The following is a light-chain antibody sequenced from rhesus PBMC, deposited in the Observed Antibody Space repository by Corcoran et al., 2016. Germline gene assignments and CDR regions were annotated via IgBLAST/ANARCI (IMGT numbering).Light chain of an antibody. J-gene: IGKJ4*01. V-gene: IGKV3-53*01. CDR3: QKYSSSPLT. CDR1: QSVGSS. Sequence: QVILTQSPATLSLSPGERATLSCRASQSVGSSLAWYQQKPGQAPRLLIYGASSRATGIPDRFSGSGSGTEFTLPISSLEPEDFAVYYCQKYSSSPLTFGGGTKVEIK. CDR2: GAS.